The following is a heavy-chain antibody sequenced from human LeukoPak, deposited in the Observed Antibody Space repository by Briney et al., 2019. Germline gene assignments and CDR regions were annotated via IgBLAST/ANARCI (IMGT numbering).Heavy chain of an antibody. CDR2: ISAYNGNT. J-gene: IGHJ6*02. D-gene: IGHD2-2*01. Sequence: ASVKVSCKASGYTFTSYGISWVRQAPGQGLEWMGWISAYNGNTNYAQKLQGRVTMTTDTSTSTAYMELRSLRSDDTAVYYCARVGYCSSTSCYRPNYYYGMDVWGQGTTVTVSS. CDR1: GYTFTSYG. V-gene: IGHV1-18*01. CDR3: ARVGYCSSTSCYRPNYYYGMDV.